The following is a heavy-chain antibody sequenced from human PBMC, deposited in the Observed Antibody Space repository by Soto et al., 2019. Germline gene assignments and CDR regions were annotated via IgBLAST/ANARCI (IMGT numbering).Heavy chain of an antibody. D-gene: IGHD6-13*01. CDR3: ARRHSSSWYGLDY. J-gene: IGHJ4*02. Sequence: SETLSLTCAVSGYSISSGYYWGWIRQPPGKGLEWIGSIYHSGSTYYNPSLKSRVSISVDTSKNQFSLRLSSVTAADTAMYYCARRHSSSWYGLDYWGQGTLVTVS. CDR2: IYHSGST. V-gene: IGHV4-38-2*01. CDR1: GYSISSGYY.